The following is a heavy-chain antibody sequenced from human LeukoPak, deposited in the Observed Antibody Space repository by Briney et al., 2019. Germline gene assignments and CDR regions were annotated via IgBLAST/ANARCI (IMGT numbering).Heavy chain of an antibody. V-gene: IGHV3-7*01. CDR3: ARRSRKGDFWSGYG. D-gene: IGHD3-3*01. Sequence: PGGSLRLSCAASGFTFSSYWMSWVRQAPGKWLEWVANIKQDGSEKYYVDSVKGRFTISRDNAKNSLYLQMNSLRAEDTAVYYCARRSRKGDFWSGYGWGQGTMVTVSS. CDR1: GFTFSSYW. CDR2: IKQDGSEK. J-gene: IGHJ3*01.